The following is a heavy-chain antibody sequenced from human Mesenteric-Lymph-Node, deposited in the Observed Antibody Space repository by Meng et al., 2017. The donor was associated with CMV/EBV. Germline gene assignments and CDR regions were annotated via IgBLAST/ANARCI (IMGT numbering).Heavy chain of an antibody. V-gene: IGHV3-30-3*01. CDR2: ISYDGSNK. Sequence: GESLKISCAASGFTFSSYAMHWVRQAPGKGLEWVAVISYDGSNKYYADSVKGRFTISRDNSKNTLYLQMNSLRAEDTAVYYCARGRLTIAIQSGGQGALVTVSS. CDR3: ARGRLTIAIQS. J-gene: IGHJ4*02. CDR1: GFTFSSYA. D-gene: IGHD3-10*01.